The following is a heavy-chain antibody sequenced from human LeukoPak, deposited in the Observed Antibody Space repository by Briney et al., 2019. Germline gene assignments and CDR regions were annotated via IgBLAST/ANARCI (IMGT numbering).Heavy chain of an antibody. CDR2: IYYSGST. CDR3: ARHLGTRGDWFDP. D-gene: IGHD7-27*01. CDR1: GGSISGSSYY. J-gene: IGHJ5*02. V-gene: IGHV4-39*01. Sequence: SETLSLTCTVSGGSISGSSYYWGWIRQSPGKGLEWIGGIYYSGSTYYNPSLKSRVTISVDTSKNQFSLKMTSVTAADTAVYYCARHLGTRGDWFDPWGQGTLVTVSS.